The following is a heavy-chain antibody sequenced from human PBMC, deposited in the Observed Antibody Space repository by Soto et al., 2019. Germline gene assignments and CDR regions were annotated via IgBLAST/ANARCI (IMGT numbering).Heavy chain of an antibody. CDR3: ARGPESRSTAYFDY. Sequence: QVQLVQSGAEVKKPGASVKVSCKASGFPFTDYGFTWVRQAPGEGLEWMGWISAYTGNTNYAQKVQGRVTMSTDTSTSTAYLELRGLRSDDTAVYYCARGPESRSTAYFDYWGQGTLVTVSS. V-gene: IGHV1-18*01. D-gene: IGHD2-2*01. CDR2: ISAYTGNT. J-gene: IGHJ4*02. CDR1: GFPFTDYG.